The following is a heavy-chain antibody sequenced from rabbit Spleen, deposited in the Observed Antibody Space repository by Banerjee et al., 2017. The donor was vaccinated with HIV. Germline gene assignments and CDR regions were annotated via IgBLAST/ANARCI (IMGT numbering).Heavy chain of an antibody. CDR3: ARNYVNAFDP. Sequence: QSLEESGGDMVKPGASLTLTCTASGVSLNDKDVMCWVRQAPGKGLEWIACINIVTGKSVYASWAKGRFTMSRTSSTTVTLQMTSLTAADTATYFCARNYVNAFDPWGPGTLVTVS. V-gene: IGHV1S40*01. CDR2: INIVTGKS. D-gene: IGHD1-1*01. J-gene: IGHJ2*01. CDR1: GVSLNDKDV.